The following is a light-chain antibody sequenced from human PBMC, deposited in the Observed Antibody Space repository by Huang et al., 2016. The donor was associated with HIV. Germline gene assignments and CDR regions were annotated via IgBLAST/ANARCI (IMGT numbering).Light chain of an antibody. CDR3: QHSDGLSPLT. CDR1: QNVGTS. V-gene: IGKV1-8*01. CDR2: DAS. Sequence: IRMTQSPSSLSASTGDRVTITCRASQNVGTSLAWYPQRPGRAPVLLIYDASTLHRGVPSRFSGSGSRTVFTLTIGCLQVEDAATYYCQHSDGLSPLTFGGGT. J-gene: IGKJ4*01.